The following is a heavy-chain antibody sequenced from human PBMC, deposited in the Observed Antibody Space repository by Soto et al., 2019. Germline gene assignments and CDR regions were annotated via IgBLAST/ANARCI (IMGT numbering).Heavy chain of an antibody. Sequence: VASVKVSCKASGYTFTGYYMHWVRQAPGQGLEWMGWINPNSGGTNYAQKFQGRVTMTRDTSISTAYMELSRLRSDDTAVYYCARRKITMVRGVLATFDYWGQGTLVTVSS. CDR1: GYTFTGYY. J-gene: IGHJ4*02. CDR2: INPNSGGT. V-gene: IGHV1-2*02. D-gene: IGHD3-10*01. CDR3: ARRKITMVRGVLATFDY.